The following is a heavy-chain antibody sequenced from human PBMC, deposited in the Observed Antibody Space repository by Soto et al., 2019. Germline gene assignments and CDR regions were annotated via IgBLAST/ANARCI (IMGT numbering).Heavy chain of an antibody. CDR3: AIEGGSASSAFDI. CDR2: ISGSGGST. V-gene: IGHV3-23*01. Sequence: GGSLRLSCAASGFTFSSYAMSWVRQAPGKGLEWVSAISGSGGSTYYADSVKGRFTISRDNSKNTLYLQMNSLRAEGTAVYYCAIEGGSASSAFDIWGQGTMVTVSS. J-gene: IGHJ3*02. CDR1: GFTFSSYA. D-gene: IGHD3-10*01.